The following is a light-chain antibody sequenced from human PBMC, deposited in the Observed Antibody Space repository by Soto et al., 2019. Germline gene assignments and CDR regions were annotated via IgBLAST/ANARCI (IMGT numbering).Light chain of an antibody. V-gene: IGKV3-20*01. CDR2: DAS. Sequence: EIVFTQSPSTLSLFPGERATLSCRASQSVSGSYLAWYQQKPGQAPRLLIYDASSRATGIPDRFSGGGSGTDFTLTISRLEPEDFAVYYCQQFSSYPLTFGGGTRWIS. J-gene: IGKJ4*01. CDR1: QSVSGSY. CDR3: QQFSSYPLT.